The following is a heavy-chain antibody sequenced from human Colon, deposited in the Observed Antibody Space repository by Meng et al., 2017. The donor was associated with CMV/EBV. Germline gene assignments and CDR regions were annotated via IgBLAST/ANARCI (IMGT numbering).Heavy chain of an antibody. Sequence: SCAASGFTFSSYAMHWVRQAPGKGLEWVASISYDGNKKKDSDSVTGPFTISRYTPEDTLYLEVKSLKTDDTSIYYCARDKGTGAFDYWGQGSLVTVSS. CDR3: ARDKGTGAFDY. D-gene: IGHD3/OR15-3a*01. J-gene: IGHJ4*02. CDR1: GFTFSSYA. V-gene: IGHV3-30*04. CDR2: ISYDGNKK.